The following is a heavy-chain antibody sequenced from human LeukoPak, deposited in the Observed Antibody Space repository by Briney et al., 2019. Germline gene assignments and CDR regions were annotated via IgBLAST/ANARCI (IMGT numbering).Heavy chain of an antibody. V-gene: IGHV4-4*07. D-gene: IGHD3-10*01. Sequence: SETLSPTCPVSGGSISTYYWSWIRQPAGKGLEWIGRIYTSGSTNYNPSPKSRVTMSVDTSENQSSLKLSSVTAADTAVYYCARDPPRGAFDICGQRTMVTVSS. J-gene: IGHJ3*02. CDR3: ARDPPRGAFDI. CDR1: GGSISTYY. CDR2: IYTSGST.